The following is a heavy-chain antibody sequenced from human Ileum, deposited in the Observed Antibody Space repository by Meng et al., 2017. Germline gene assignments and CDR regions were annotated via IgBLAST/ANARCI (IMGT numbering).Heavy chain of an antibody. CDR1: GASFSSSSDA. CDR3: AKNTHTGFDV. D-gene: IGHD5-18*01. CDR2: TYYRSKWYY. V-gene: IGHV6-1*01. J-gene: IGHJ3*01. Sequence: QVQLQQSGPGLVRPSQTLSLTCAISGASFSSSSDAWNWIRQSPSRGLEWLGRTYYRSKWYYGYAVSQRSRLTINPDTSKNQFSLQLNSVTPEDTAVYYCAKNTHTGFDVWGQGTMVTVSS.